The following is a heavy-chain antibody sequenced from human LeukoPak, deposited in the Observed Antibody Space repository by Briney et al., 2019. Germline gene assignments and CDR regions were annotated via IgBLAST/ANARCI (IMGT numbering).Heavy chain of an antibody. V-gene: IGHV1-2*02. D-gene: IGHD3-22*01. CDR3: ARDRAPYYYDSSAYYFDY. CDR1: GYTFTGYY. J-gene: IGHJ4*02. CDR2: INPNSGGT. Sequence: ASVKVSCKASGYTFTGYYMHWVRQAPGQGLEWTGWINPNSGGTNYAQKFQGRVTMTRDTSISTAYMELSRLRSDDTAVYYCARDRAPYYYDSSAYYFDYWGQGTLVTVSS.